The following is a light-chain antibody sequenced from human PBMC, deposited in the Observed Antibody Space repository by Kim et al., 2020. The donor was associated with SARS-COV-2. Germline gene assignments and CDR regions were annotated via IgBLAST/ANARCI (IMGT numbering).Light chain of an antibody. CDR3: QVWDSSSDLWV. J-gene: IGLJ3*02. CDR2: YDS. Sequence: SYELTQPPSVSVAPGKTARINCGGNNIGSKSVHWYQQKPGQAPVLVIYYDSDRPSGIPERFSGSNSGNTATLTISRVEAGDEADYYCQVWDSSSDLWVFG. V-gene: IGLV3-21*04. CDR1: NIGSKS.